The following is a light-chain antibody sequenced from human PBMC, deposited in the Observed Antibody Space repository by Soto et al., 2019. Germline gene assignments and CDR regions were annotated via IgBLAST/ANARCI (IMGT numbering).Light chain of an antibody. CDR1: SSDIGRYTY. V-gene: IGLV2-8*01. CDR2: EVN. Sequence: QSALTQPPSASRSPGQSVTVSCTGTSSDIGRYTYVSWYQQHPGKAPKLIIYEVNKRPSGIPDRFSGSRSGNTASLTVSGLQAEDEADYYCSSYAGTNNLVFGGGTKLTVL. J-gene: IGLJ3*02. CDR3: SSYAGTNNLV.